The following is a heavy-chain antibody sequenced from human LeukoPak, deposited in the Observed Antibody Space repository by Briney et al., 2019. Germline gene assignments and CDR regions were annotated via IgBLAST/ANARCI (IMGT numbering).Heavy chain of an antibody. CDR3: AREGSGWYGNFDY. J-gene: IGHJ4*02. D-gene: IGHD6-19*01. V-gene: IGHV1-2*02. Sequence: ASVKVSCKASAYTFTGYYMHWVRQAPGQGLEWLGWINPDSGGTNYAQKFQGRVTMTRDTSISTAYMEVSRLRSDDTAVYYCAREGSGWYGNFDYWGQGTLVTVSS. CDR2: INPDSGGT. CDR1: AYTFTGYY.